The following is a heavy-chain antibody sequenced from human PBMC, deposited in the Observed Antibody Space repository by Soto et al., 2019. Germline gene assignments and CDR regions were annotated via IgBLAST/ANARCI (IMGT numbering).Heavy chain of an antibody. CDR1: GGSIITYY. Sequence: TSETLSLTCTVSGGSIITYYCIWIRQPPGGTLEWIGYIYASGATTYNPSLESRVTMSVDMPNNEFSLELTSLTAADTAVYYCARSHSFDGSIYHYYFDFWGQGTLVTVSS. CDR2: IYASGAT. J-gene: IGHJ4*02. CDR3: ARSHSFDGSIYHYYFDF. D-gene: IGHD3-10*01. V-gene: IGHV4-59*01.